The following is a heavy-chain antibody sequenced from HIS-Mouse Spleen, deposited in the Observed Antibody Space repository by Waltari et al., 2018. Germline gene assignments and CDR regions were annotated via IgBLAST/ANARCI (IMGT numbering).Heavy chain of an antibody. D-gene: IGHD6-6*01. CDR2: ISSSSSTI. J-gene: IGHJ6*02. CDR1: GFTFSSYR. V-gene: IGHV3-48*01. Sequence: EVQLVESGGGLVQPGGSLRLSCAASGFTFSSYRMNWVRQAPGKGLEWVSYISSSSSTIYYADSVKGRFTISRDNAKNSLYLQMNSLRAEDTAVYYCARDSSSSYYYYGMDVWGQGTTVTVSS. CDR3: ARDSSSSYYYYGMDV.